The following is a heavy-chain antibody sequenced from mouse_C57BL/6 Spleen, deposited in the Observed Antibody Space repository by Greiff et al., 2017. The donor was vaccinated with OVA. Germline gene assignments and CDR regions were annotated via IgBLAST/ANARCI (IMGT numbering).Heavy chain of an antibody. CDR1: GYSITSGYY. Sequence: EVQLKESGPGLVKPSQSLSLTCSVTGYSITSGYYWNWIRQFPGNKLEWMGYISYDGSNNYNPSLKNRISITRDTSKNQFFLKLNSVTTEDTATYYCARDLFAYWGQGTLVTVSA. J-gene: IGHJ3*01. V-gene: IGHV3-6*01. CDR2: ISYDGSN. CDR3: ARDLFAY.